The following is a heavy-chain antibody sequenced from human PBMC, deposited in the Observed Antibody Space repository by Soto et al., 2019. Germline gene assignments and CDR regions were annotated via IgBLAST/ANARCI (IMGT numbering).Heavy chain of an antibody. CDR1: GGSFSGYY. CDR3: ARGYSSGWYYYYMDV. D-gene: IGHD6-19*01. J-gene: IGHJ6*03. V-gene: IGHV4-34*01. CDR2: INHSGST. Sequence: SETLSLTCAVYGGSFSGYYWSWIRQPPGKGLEWIGEINHSGSTNYNPSLKSRVTISVDTSKNQFSLKLSSVTAADTAVYYCARGYSSGWYYYYMDVWGKGTTVTLS.